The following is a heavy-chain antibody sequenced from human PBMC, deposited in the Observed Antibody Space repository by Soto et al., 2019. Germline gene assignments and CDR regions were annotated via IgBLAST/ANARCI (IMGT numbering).Heavy chain of an antibody. D-gene: IGHD3-16*01. CDR3: ARDSTWGIGYFGF. CDR1: GGYISTYY. V-gene: IGHV4-59*01. Sequence: SETLSLTCTVSGGYISTYYWNWIRQPPGKELEWIGYIYNSGSTNYDPSLKSRVTISVDMSKNQFSLKLSSVTAADTAIYYCARDSTWGIGYFGFWGHGTLVTVSS. J-gene: IGHJ4*01. CDR2: IYNSGST.